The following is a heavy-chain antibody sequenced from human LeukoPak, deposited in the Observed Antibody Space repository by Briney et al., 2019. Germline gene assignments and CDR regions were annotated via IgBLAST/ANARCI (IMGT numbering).Heavy chain of an antibody. CDR1: GGTFSSYA. CDR3: ARTPQSSSGWFGGEDFDY. D-gene: IGHD6-19*01. CDR2: IIPILGIA. J-gene: IGHJ4*02. V-gene: IGHV1-69*04. Sequence: GASVKVSCKASGGTFSSYAISWVRQAPGQGLEWMGRIIPILGIANYAQKFQGRVTITADKSTSTAYMELSSLRSEDTAVYYCARTPQSSSGWFGGEDFDYWGQGTLVTVSS.